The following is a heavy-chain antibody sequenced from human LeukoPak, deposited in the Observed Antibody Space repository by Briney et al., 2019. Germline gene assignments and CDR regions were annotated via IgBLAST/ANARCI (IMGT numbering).Heavy chain of an antibody. CDR3: ARAPPFSHAFDI. D-gene: IGHD3-3*01. J-gene: IGHJ3*02. V-gene: IGHV3-30*03. CDR1: GFTFSSYG. CDR2: ISYDGSNK. Sequence: GRSLRLSCAASGFTFSSYGMHWVRQAPGKGLEWVAVISYDGSNKYYADSVKGRFTISRDNSKNTLYLQMNSLRAEDTAVYYCARAPPFSHAFDIWGQGTMVTVSS.